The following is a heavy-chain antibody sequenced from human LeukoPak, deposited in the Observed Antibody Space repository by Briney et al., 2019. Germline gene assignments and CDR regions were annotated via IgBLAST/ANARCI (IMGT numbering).Heavy chain of an antibody. CDR3: AKASYDFWSGYYDTKRNYYYYYYMDV. Sequence: PGGSLRLSCAASGFTFSSYSMNWVRQAPGKGLEWVSSISSSSSYIYYADSVKDRFTISRDNAKNSLYLQMNSLRAEDTAVYYCAKASYDFWSGYYDTKRNYYYYYYMDVWGKGTTVTVSS. CDR2: ISSSSSYI. CDR1: GFTFSSYS. J-gene: IGHJ6*03. V-gene: IGHV3-21*01. D-gene: IGHD3-3*01.